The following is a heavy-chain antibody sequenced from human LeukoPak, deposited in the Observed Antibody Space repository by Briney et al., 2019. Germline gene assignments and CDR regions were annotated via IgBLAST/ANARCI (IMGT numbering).Heavy chain of an antibody. J-gene: IGHJ6*02. CDR3: ARDQGYYDILTGYPTYYYYGMDV. CDR2: IYSGGST. D-gene: IGHD3-9*01. V-gene: IGHV3-66*01. Sequence: GGSLRLSCAASGFTVSSNYMSCFRQAPGKRLEWVSVIYSGGSTYYANSVKGRFTISRDNSKNTLYLQMNSLRAEDTAVYYCARDQGYYDILTGYPTYYYYGMDVWGQGTTVTVSS. CDR1: GFTVSSNY.